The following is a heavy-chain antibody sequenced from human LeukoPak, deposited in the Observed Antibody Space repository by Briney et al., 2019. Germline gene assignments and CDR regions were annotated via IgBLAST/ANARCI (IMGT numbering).Heavy chain of an antibody. Sequence: NPSETLSLTCTVSGGSISYYYWSWIRQPPGKGLEWIGYIYYSGSTNYNPSLKSRVTISVDTSKNQFSLKLNSVTAADTAVYYCARGRGFDWLLYRDHKYYFDYWGQGTLVTVSS. V-gene: IGHV4-59*12. CDR1: GGSISYYY. D-gene: IGHD3-9*01. CDR3: ARGRGFDWLLYRDHKYYFDY. J-gene: IGHJ4*02. CDR2: IYYSGST.